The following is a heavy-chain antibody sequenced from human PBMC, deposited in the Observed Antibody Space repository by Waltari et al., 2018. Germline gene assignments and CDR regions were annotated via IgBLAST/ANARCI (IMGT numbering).Heavy chain of an antibody. CDR1: GFDFSNQW. CDR2: IGPDDRER. CDR3: ARDWAYGFDV. J-gene: IGHJ3*01. Sequence: EVRLVESGGGLVQPGGSLRLSCTASGFDFSNQWMSWVRQAPGKVPEWVSNIGPDDRERFYVDSVKGRFTISRDNAKKSLYLQMNSLRVEDTALYYCARDWAYGFDVWGQGTTVSVSS. D-gene: IGHD7-27*01. V-gene: IGHV3-7*01.